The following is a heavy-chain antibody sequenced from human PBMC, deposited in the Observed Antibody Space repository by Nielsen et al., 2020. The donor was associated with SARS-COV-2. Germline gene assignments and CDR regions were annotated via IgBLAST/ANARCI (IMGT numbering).Heavy chain of an antibody. Sequence: GGSLRLSCAASGFTFSSYSMTWIRQTPGKGLEWISYITNTGAEYYADSVKGRFTISRDNAKNSLYLQMNSLRAEDTALYYCATLGGDPLYYYYGMDVWGQGTTVTVSS. J-gene: IGHJ6*02. V-gene: IGHV3-48*04. D-gene: IGHD2-21*02. CDR2: ITNTGAE. CDR1: GFTFSSYS. CDR3: ATLGGDPLYYYYGMDV.